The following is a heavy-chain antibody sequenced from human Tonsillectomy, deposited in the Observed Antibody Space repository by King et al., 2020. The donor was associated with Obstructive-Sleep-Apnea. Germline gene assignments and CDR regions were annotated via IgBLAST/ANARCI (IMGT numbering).Heavy chain of an antibody. V-gene: IGHV3-30-3*01. CDR1: GFTFSSYA. CDR3: ARGRRYFDD. CDR2: VSSDGNNK. J-gene: IGHJ4*02. Sequence: QLVQSGGGVVQPGRSLRLSCAASGFTFSSYAMHWVRQAPGKGLEWVAVVSSDGNNKYYADSEKGRFSISRDNSYNTLSLQINSLRTEDTAVFYCARGRRYFDDWGQGTLVAVSS.